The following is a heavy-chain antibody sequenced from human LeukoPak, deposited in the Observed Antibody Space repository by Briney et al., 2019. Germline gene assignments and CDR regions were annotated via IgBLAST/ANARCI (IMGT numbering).Heavy chain of an antibody. V-gene: IGHV1-2*02. CDR3: ASVYNSGWNFRC. D-gene: IGHD6-19*01. CDR1: GYTFTAYY. CDR2: INPNTGGT. J-gene: IGHJ4*02. Sequence: ASVKVSCKASGYTFTAYYLHWVRQAPGQGLEWMGWINPNTGGTNYAQKFQGRVTMTRDTSISTAYIELSRLKSDDTAVYYCASVYNSGWNFRCWGQGTLVTVSS.